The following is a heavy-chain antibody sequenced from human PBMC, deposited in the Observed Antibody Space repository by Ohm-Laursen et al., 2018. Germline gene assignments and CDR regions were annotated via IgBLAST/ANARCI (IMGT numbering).Heavy chain of an antibody. J-gene: IGHJ6*02. CDR3: ARGGYSGYDAYYYYYYGMDV. Sequence: ASVKVSCKASGYTFTGYYMHWVRQAPGQGLEWMGWINPNSGGTNYAQKFQGRVTMTRDTSISTAYMELSRLRSDDTAVYYCARGGYSGYDAYYYYYYGMDVWGQGTTVTVSS. V-gene: IGHV1-2*02. CDR2: INPNSGGT. CDR1: GYTFTGYY. D-gene: IGHD5-12*01.